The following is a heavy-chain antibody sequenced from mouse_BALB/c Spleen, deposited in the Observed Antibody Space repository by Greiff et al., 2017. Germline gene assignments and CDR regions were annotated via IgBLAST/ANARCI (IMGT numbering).Heavy chain of an antibody. D-gene: IGHD4-1*01. J-gene: IGHJ3*01. V-gene: IGHV5-9-3*01. CDR3: ARRGANWDLFAY. Sequence: EVKLLESGGGLVKPGGSLKLSCAASGFTFSSYAMSWVRQTPEKRLEWVATISSGGSYTYYPDSVKGRFTISRDNAKNTLYLQMSSLRSEDTAMYYCARRGANWDLFAYWGQGTLVTVSA. CDR2: ISSGGSYT. CDR1: GFTFSSYA.